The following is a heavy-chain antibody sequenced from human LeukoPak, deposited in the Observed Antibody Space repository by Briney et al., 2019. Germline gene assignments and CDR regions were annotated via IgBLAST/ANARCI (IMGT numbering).Heavy chain of an antibody. CDR3: VRQCELLRSGGYYFDY. V-gene: IGHV3-7*01. Sequence: GGSLRLSCAASGFTLNTYWMSWVRQAPGKGLEWVANIKKDGSEKYYVDSVKGRFTISRDNAKNSLYLQMNSLRVEDTAVYYCVRQCELLRSGGYYFDYWGQGTLVTVSS. CDR2: IKKDGSEK. CDR1: GFTLNTYW. J-gene: IGHJ4*02. D-gene: IGHD1-26*01.